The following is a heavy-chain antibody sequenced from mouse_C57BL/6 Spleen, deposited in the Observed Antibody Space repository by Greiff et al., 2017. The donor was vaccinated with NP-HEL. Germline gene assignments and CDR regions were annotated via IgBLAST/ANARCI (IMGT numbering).Heavy chain of an antibody. J-gene: IGHJ2*01. CDR3: TSETECFAY. Sequence: VQLQQSGAELVRPGASVTLSCKASGYTFTDYEMHWVKQTPVHGLEWIGAIDPETGGTAYNQKFKGKAILTVDKSSSTAYMELRSLTSEDSAFYYCTSETECFAYWGQGTPLTVS. CDR2: IDPETGGT. CDR1: GYTFTDYE. V-gene: IGHV1-15*01.